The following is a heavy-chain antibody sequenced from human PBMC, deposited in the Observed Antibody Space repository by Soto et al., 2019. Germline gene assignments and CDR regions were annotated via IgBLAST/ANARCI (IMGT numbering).Heavy chain of an antibody. J-gene: IGHJ4*02. D-gene: IGHD5-12*01. CDR2: ISAYNGNT. V-gene: IGHV1-18*01. CDR1: GYTFTSYG. CDR3: ARFVEMATTKPARYYFDY. Sequence: QVQLVQSGAEVKKPGASVKVSCKASGYTFTSYGISWVRQAPGQGLEWMGWISAYNGNTNYAQKLQGRVTMTTDTSTSTAYMELRSLRSDDTAVYYCARFVEMATTKPARYYFDYWGQGTLVTVSS.